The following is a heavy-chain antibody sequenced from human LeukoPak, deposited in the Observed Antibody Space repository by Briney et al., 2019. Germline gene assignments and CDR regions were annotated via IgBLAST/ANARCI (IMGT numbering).Heavy chain of an antibody. CDR1: GGSFSGYY. CDR3: ARVAFWPHDAFDI. J-gene: IGHJ3*02. Sequence: SETLSLTCAVYGGSFSGYYWSWIRQPPGKGLEWIGEINHSGSTNYNPSLKSRVTISVDTSKNQFSLKLSSVTAADTAVYYCARVAFWPHDAFDIWGQGTMVTVSS. V-gene: IGHV4-34*01. CDR2: INHSGST.